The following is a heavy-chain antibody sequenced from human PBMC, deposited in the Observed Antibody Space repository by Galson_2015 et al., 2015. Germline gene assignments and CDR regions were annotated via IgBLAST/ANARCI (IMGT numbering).Heavy chain of an antibody. V-gene: IGHV2-70*01. CDR1: GFSLSTSGMC. CDR2: IDWDDDK. J-gene: IGHJ4*02. D-gene: IGHD3-3*01. CDR3: ARMTTYYDFWSGYSQGNYFDY. Sequence: ALVKPTQTLTLTCTFSGFSLSTSGMCVSWIRQPPGKALEWLALIDWDDDKYYSTSLKTRLTISKDTSKNQVVLTMTNMDPVDTATYYCARMTTYYDFWSGYSQGNYFDYWGQGTLVTVSS.